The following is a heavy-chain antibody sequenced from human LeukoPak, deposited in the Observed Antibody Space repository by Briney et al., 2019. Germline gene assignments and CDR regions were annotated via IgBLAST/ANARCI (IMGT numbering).Heavy chain of an antibody. CDR3: ARVQVAANTDYWYFDL. J-gene: IGHJ2*01. V-gene: IGHV3-33*01. CDR2: IWYDGSNK. Sequence: PGGSLRLSCAASGFTFSNYGIHWVRQAPGKGLEWVAVIWYDGSNKYYADSVKGRFTISRHNSKNTLYLQMSSLRAEDTAVYYCARVQVAANTDYWYFDLWGRGTLVLVSS. CDR1: GFTFSNYG. D-gene: IGHD2-15*01.